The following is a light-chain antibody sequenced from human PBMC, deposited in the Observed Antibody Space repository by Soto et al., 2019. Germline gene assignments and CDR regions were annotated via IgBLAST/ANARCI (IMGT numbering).Light chain of an antibody. CDR2: GVS. Sequence: EIVLTQSPGTLSLSPGERATLSCRASQTVNNNYLTWYQQTPGQAPRLLIYGVSSRATGIPDKFSGSGSGTDFTLTISRLEPEDFAVYYCQQYGTSPFTFGPGTKVDIK. V-gene: IGKV3-20*01. J-gene: IGKJ3*01. CDR3: QQYGTSPFT. CDR1: QTVNNNY.